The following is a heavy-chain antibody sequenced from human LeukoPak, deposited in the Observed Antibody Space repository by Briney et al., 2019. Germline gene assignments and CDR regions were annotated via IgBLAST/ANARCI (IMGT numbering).Heavy chain of an antibody. Sequence: QPGGSLRLSCAASGFTFSSYEMNWVHQAPGKGLEWVSYISSSGSTIYYADSVKGRFTISRDNAKNSLYLQMNSLRAEDTAVYYCARGGAEFDYWGQGTLVTVSS. V-gene: IGHV3-48*03. J-gene: IGHJ4*02. D-gene: IGHD3-16*01. CDR2: ISSSGSTI. CDR1: GFTFSSYE. CDR3: ARGGAEFDY.